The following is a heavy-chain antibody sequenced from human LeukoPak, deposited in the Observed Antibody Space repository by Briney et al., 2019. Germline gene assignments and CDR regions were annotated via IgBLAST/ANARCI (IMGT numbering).Heavy chain of an antibody. Sequence: KPGGSLRLSCAASGFTFSDYYMSRIRQAPGKGLEWVSYISSSGSTIYYADSVKGRFTISRDNAKNSLYLQMNSLRAEDTAVYYCARESSTSLTVDYWGQGTLVTVSS. D-gene: IGHD2-2*01. CDR1: GFTFSDYY. CDR2: ISSSGSTI. CDR3: ARESSTSLTVDY. V-gene: IGHV3-11*04. J-gene: IGHJ4*02.